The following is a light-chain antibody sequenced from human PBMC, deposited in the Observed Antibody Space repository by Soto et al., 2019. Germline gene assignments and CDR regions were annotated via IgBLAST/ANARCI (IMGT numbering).Light chain of an antibody. CDR3: QQYESSPTWT. J-gene: IGKJ1*01. Sequence: EIVLTQSPGTLYLSPGERATLSCRASQSVSNSYLAWYQQKPGQAPRLLIYGASSRATGIPDRFSGRGSGTDFTLTISRLEPEDFAVYYCQQYESSPTWTFGQGTKVEIK. CDR2: GAS. V-gene: IGKV3-20*01. CDR1: QSVSNSY.